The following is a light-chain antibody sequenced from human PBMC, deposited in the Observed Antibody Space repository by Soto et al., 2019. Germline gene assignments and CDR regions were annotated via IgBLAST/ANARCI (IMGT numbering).Light chain of an antibody. CDR1: SSDVGGYNY. CDR2: EVS. Sequence: QSALTQPASVSGSPGQSITIACTGTSSDVGGYNYVSWYQQHPGKAPKVMIYEVSHRPSGVSDRFSGSKSGNTASLTISGLQAEDEADYYCSSYTGSSTWVFGGGTKLTVL. J-gene: IGLJ2*01. V-gene: IGLV2-14*01. CDR3: SSYTGSSTWV.